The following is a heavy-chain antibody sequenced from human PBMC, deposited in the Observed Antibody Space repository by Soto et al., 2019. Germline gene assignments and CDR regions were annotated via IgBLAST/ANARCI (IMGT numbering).Heavy chain of an antibody. CDR3: AKSTGIRSMVRGVIEEPADY. J-gene: IGHJ4*02. Sequence: LRLSCAASGFTFSSYGMHWVRQAPGKGLEWVAVISYDGSNKYYADSVKGRFTISRDNSKNTLYLQMNSLRAEDTAVYYCAKSTGIRSMVRGVIEEPADYWGQGTLVTVSS. CDR1: GFTFSSYG. D-gene: IGHD3-10*01. V-gene: IGHV3-30*18. CDR2: ISYDGSNK.